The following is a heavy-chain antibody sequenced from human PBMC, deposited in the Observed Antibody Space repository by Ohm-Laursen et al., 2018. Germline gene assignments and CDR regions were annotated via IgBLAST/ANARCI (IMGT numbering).Heavy chain of an antibody. Sequence: GASVKVSCKASGDIFSSYAIHWVRQAPGQGLEYLEGIIPIFGTPDYAQSFQGRVTITTDDSTSTAYMELSSLRSEDTAIYYCVRGCLGGSCYTFDYWGQGTLLTVSS. V-gene: IGHV1-69*05. CDR3: VRGCLGGSCYTFDY. D-gene: IGHD2-15*01. J-gene: IGHJ4*02. CDR1: GDIFSSYA. CDR2: IIPIFGTP.